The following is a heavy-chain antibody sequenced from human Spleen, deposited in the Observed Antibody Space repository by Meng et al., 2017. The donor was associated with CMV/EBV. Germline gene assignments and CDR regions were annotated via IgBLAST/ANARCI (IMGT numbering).Heavy chain of an antibody. CDR2: ITSSSNYI. D-gene: IGHD4-23*01. Sequence: GESLKISCAASGFTFSTYTMNWVRQAPGKGLEWVSSITSSSNYIYYADSVKGRFTISRDNAKNSLYLQMNSLRAEGTAVYYCARGESSYGGNGLDYWGQGTLVTVSS. V-gene: IGHV3-21*06. CDR3: ARGESSYGGNGLDY. J-gene: IGHJ4*02. CDR1: GFTFSTYT.